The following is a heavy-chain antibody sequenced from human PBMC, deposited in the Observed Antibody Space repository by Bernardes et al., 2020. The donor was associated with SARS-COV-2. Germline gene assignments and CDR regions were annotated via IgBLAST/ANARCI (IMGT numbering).Heavy chain of an antibody. D-gene: IGHD6-19*01. CDR2: IYRGGNT. Sequence: GALRCSCAASGFTVSDSYMTWVRQAPGKGLEWVSVIYRGGNTYYADSVRGRFTISRDSSKNTLYLQMNSLRGEDTAVYYCARRRAGGWDLDYWGQGTLVTVSS. CDR3: ARRRAGGWDLDY. V-gene: IGHV3-66*02. CDR1: GFTVSDSY. J-gene: IGHJ4*02.